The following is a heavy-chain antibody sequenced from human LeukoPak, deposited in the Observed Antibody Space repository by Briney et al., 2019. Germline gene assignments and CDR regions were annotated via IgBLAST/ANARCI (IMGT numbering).Heavy chain of an antibody. D-gene: IGHD2-15*01. CDR2: ISGSGGST. V-gene: IGHV3-23*01. CDR3: AKELGYCSGGSCYSPGYYFDY. J-gene: IGHJ4*02. CDR1: GFTFSSYA. Sequence: PGGSLRLSCAASGFTFSSYAMSWVRQAPGKGLEWVSAISGSGGSTYYADSVKGRFTISRDNSKNTLYLQMNSLRAEDTAVYYRAKELGYCSGGSCYSPGYYFDYWGQGTLVTVSS.